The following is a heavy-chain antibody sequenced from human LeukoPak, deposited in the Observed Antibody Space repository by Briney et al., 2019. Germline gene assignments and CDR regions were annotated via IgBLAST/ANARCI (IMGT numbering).Heavy chain of an antibody. J-gene: IGHJ4*02. V-gene: IGHV4-59*08. CDR3: ARHRRDGYKV. D-gene: IGHD5-24*01. CDR2: IYYSGGT. CDR1: GGSISSYY. Sequence: PSETLSLTCTVSGGSISSYYWSWIRQPPGKGLEWIGYIYYSGGTNYNPSLKSRVTISVDTSKNQFSLKLSSVTAADTAVYYCARHRRDGYKVWGQGTLVTVSS.